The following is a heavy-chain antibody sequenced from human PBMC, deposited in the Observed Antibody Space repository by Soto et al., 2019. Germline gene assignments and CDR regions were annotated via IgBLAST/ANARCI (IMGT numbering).Heavy chain of an antibody. Sequence: GGSLRLSCAASGFSLSKYWMHWVRQAPGKGLEWVSRVNGDGSSTTYADSVSGRFIISRDNAKNTVFLKMSSLRADETARYYCARGGSTDFYGLLDLWGQGTQVTVSS. CDR1: GFSLSKYW. D-gene: IGHD3-16*01. CDR3: ARGGSTDFYGLLDL. V-gene: IGHV3-74*01. J-gene: IGHJ5*02. CDR2: VNGDGSST.